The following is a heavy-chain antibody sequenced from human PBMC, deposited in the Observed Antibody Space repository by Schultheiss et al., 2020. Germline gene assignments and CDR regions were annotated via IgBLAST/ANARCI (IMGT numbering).Heavy chain of an antibody. D-gene: IGHD2-2*01. CDR3: AREVPAALTIAYYYYGMDV. CDR2: IYTSGIT. Sequence: SETLSLTCTVSGGSISSYYWSWIRQPPGKGLEWIGRIYTSGITNYNPSLKSRVTMSVDTSKNQFSLRLSSVTAADTAVYYCAREVPAALTIAYYYYGMDVWGQGTTVTVSS. J-gene: IGHJ6*02. V-gene: IGHV4-4*07. CDR1: GGSISSYY.